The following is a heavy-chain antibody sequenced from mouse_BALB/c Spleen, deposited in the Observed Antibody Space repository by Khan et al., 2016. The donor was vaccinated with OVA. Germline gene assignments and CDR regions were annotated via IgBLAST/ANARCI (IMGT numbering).Heavy chain of an antibody. Sequence: EVELVESGGDLVKPGGSLKLSCAASGFTFSTYGMSWVRQTPDKRLEWVATISSGGSYTYYPDSVKGRFTISRDNAKKTLYLQMGSLKSEDTSMYYCARLAYYYNSEGFAYWGQGTLVTVSA. D-gene: IGHD1-1*01. J-gene: IGHJ3*01. CDR1: GFTFSTYG. CDR3: ARLAYYYNSEGFAY. CDR2: ISSGGSYT. V-gene: IGHV5-6*01.